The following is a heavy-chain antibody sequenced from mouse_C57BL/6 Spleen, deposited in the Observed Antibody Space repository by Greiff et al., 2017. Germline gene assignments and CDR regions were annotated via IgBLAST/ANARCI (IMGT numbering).Heavy chain of an antibody. V-gene: IGHV5-16*01. D-gene: IGHD2-2*01. CDR1: GFTFSDYY. Sequence: EVQVVESEGGLVQPGSSMKLSCTASGFTFSDYYMAWVRQVPEKGLEWVANINYDGSSTYYLDSLKSRFIISRDNAKNILYLQMSSLKSEDTATYYCAREDLWLRYFDVWGTGTTVTVSS. CDR2: INYDGSST. CDR3: AREDLWLRYFDV. J-gene: IGHJ1*03.